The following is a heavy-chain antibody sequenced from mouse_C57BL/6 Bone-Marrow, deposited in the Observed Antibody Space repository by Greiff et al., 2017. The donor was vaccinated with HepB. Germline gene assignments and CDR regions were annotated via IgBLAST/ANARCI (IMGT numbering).Heavy chain of an antibody. Sequence: VQLQQSGPELVKPGASVKISCKASGYSFTGYYMHWVKQSHGNILDWIGYIYPYNGVSSYNQKFKGKATLTVDKSSSTAYMELRSLTSEDSAAYYCAREGSYDGYHSWFAYWGQGTLVTVSA. CDR3: AREGSYDGYHSWFAY. CDR2: IYPYNGVS. CDR1: GYSFTGYY. J-gene: IGHJ3*01. D-gene: IGHD2-3*01. V-gene: IGHV1-31*01.